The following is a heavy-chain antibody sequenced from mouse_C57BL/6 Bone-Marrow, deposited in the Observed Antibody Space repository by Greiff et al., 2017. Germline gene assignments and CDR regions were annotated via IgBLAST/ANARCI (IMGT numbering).Heavy chain of an antibody. CDR2: IYPGSGST. D-gene: IGHD1-1*01. Sequence: QVQLQQPGAELVKPGASVKMSCKASGYTFTSYWITWVKQRPGQGLEWIGDIYPGSGSTNYNEKFKSKATLTVDTSSSTAYMQLSSLTSEDSAVXYCATYYGSSYECYAMDYWGQGTSVTVSS. V-gene: IGHV1-55*01. J-gene: IGHJ4*01. CDR3: ATYYGSSYECYAMDY. CDR1: GYTFTSYW.